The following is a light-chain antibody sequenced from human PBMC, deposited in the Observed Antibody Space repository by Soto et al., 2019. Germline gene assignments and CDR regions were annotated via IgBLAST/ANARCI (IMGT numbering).Light chain of an antibody. J-gene: IGLJ3*02. CDR3: CSYAGTYTVV. CDR2: DVT. V-gene: IGLV2-11*01. CDR1: NSDVGGYNY. Sequence: QSVLTQPRSVSGSPGQSVTISCTGSNSDVGGYNYVSWHQQLPGKAPKVIIYDVTKRPSGVPDRFSGSKSGNTASLTISGLQAEDEADYYCCSYAGTYTVVFGGGTKVTVL.